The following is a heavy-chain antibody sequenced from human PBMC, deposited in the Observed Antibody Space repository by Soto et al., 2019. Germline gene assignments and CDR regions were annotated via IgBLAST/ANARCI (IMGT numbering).Heavy chain of an antibody. J-gene: IGHJ6*03. D-gene: IGHD5-18*01. CDR1: GGSISSSSYY. V-gene: IGHV4-39*01. Sequence: PSETLSLTCTVSGGSISSSSYYWGWILQPPGKGLEWIGSIYYSGSTYYNPSLKSRVTISVDTSKNQFSLKLSSVTAADTAVYYCARQSYTVMVTLTPMVVWGKGTTVALSS. CDR3: ARQSYTVMVTLTPMVV. CDR2: IYYSGST.